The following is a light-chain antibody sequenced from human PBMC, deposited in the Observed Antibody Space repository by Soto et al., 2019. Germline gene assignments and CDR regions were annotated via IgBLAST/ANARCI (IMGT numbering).Light chain of an antibody. CDR2: DAS. Sequence: DIKMTQSPSSLSASEGDRVTITCRASQSSTNWLAWYQQKPGEAPKLLIYDASSLESGVPSRFSGGGFGTEFTLTINSLQPDDIATYYCQQYIPYSTFGQGTKVDVK. J-gene: IGKJ1*01. CDR3: QQYIPYST. V-gene: IGKV1-5*01. CDR1: QSSTNW.